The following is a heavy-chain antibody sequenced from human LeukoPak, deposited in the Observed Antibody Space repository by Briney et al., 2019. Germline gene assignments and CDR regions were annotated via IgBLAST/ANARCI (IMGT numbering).Heavy chain of an antibody. CDR1: GFTFSSYD. CDR3: ARVAGWHWFDP. D-gene: IGHD6-19*01. V-gene: IGHV3-23*01. J-gene: IGHJ5*02. Sequence: GGSLRLSCAASGFTFSSYDMTWVRQAPGRGLEWVSSIRPSGDNTYYGDSVKGRFTISRDNSKNTVYLQMNNMRVDDTAVYCCARVAGWHWFDPWGQGTLVTVSS. CDR2: IRPSGDNT.